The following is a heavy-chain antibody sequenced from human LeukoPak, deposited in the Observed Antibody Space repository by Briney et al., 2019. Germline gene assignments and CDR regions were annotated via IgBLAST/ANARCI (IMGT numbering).Heavy chain of an antibody. V-gene: IGHV4-59*08. Sequence: PSETLSLTCTVSGGSISNYYWTWIRQSPGKGLEWIGYIHYSGSTNYNPSLKSRVTISADTSKNQFSLNLNSVTDADTAVYYCARHGGPYDSSGYLHYLDYWGQGTLVTVSS. CDR2: IHYSGST. CDR3: ARHGGPYDSSGYLHYLDY. CDR1: GGSISNYY. J-gene: IGHJ4*02. D-gene: IGHD3-22*01.